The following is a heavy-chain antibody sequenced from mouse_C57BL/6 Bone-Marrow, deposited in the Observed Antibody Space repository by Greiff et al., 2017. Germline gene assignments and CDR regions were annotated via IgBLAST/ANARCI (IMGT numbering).Heavy chain of an antibody. CDR1: GYSITSGYY. CDR3: AREPYSNYDFAY. CDR2: ISYDGSN. J-gene: IGHJ3*01. V-gene: IGHV3-6*01. Sequence: DVQLVESGPGLVKPSQSLSLTCSVTGYSITSGYYWNWIRQFPGNKLEWMGYISYDGSNNYNPSLKNRISITRDTSKNQFFLKLNSVTTEDTATYYCAREPYSNYDFAYWGQGTLVTVSA. D-gene: IGHD2-5*01.